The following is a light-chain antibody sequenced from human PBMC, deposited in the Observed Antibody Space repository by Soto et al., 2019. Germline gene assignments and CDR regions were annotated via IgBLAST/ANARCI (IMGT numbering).Light chain of an antibody. CDR3: NKYGSAHRK. J-gene: IGKJ1*01. Sequence: EVVLTQSPGTLSFSPVYISTLSFLSSQVVNNRYLAWYQQRPGQANRLLIYAASNRSSGIKDRISGGGSGTDFTLTIRRMEPEDFAVYYCNKYGSAHRKFGKGNKVDIK. CDR1: QVVNNRY. CDR2: AAS. V-gene: IGKV3-20*01.